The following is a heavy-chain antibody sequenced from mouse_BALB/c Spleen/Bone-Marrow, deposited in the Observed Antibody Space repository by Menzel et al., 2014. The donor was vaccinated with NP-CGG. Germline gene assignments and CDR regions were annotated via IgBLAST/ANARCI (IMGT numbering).Heavy chain of an antibody. CDR1: GFDFSRYW. CDR2: INPNSRTI. D-gene: IGHD2-2*01. V-gene: IGHV4-1*02. Sequence: EVKLLESGGGLVQPGGSLKLSCAASGFDFSRYWMSWVRQAPGKGLEWIGEINPNSRTINYTPSLKDKFIISRDNAKNTLYLQMSKVRSEDTALYYCALLGYYGYLDVWGAGTTVTVSS. J-gene: IGHJ1*01. CDR3: ALLGYYGYLDV.